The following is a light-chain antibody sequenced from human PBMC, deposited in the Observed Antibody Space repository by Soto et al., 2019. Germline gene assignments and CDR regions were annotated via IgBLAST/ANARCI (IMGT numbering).Light chain of an antibody. Sequence: EIVLTQSPGTLSLSPGERATLSCRASQSVSSSYLAWYQQKPGQAPRLLIYGASSRATGIPDRFSGSGSGTDFTLTISRLEPEDFAVYYCHQYVSSWTFGQGTKVEIK. J-gene: IGKJ1*01. CDR2: GAS. V-gene: IGKV3-20*01. CDR1: QSVSSSY. CDR3: HQYVSSWT.